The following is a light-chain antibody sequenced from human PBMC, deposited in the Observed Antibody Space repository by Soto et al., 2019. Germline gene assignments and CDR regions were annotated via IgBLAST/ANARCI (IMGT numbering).Light chain of an antibody. CDR3: SSYTSSSTLRGV. J-gene: IGLJ1*01. CDR1: SSDVGGSNY. V-gene: IGLV2-14*01. CDR2: DVS. Sequence: QSALTQPASVSGSPGQSITNSCTGTSSDVGGSNYVSWYQQHPGKAPKLMIYDVSNRPSGVSNRFSGSKSGNTASLTISGLQAEDEADYYCSSYTSSSTLRGVFGTGTKLTVL.